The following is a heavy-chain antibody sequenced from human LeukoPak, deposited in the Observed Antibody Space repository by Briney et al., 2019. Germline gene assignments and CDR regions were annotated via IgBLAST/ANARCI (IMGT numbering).Heavy chain of an antibody. D-gene: IGHD3-22*01. Sequence: SGGSLRLSCATSGFTFSSYAMSWVRQAPGKGLEWVSGISVSGGSTAYADSVKGRFTISRDNPRNTLHMQMNSLRAEDTALYYCAIMHPYYDGNGYWVQWGQGTLVTVSS. J-gene: IGHJ4*02. CDR1: GFTFSSYA. V-gene: IGHV3-23*01. CDR2: ISVSGGST. CDR3: AIMHPYYDGNGYWVQ.